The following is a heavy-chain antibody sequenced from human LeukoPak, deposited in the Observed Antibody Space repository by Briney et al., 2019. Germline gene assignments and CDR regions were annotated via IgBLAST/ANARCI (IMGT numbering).Heavy chain of an antibody. V-gene: IGHV3-21*01. CDR3: AELGITMIGGV. D-gene: IGHD3-10*02. Sequence: GGSLRLSCAASGFTFSSYGMNWVRQAPGKGLEWVSFISSSSSYINYADSVKGRFTISRDNAKNSLYLQMNSLRAEDTAVYYCAELGITMIGGVWGKGTTVTISS. CDR2: ISSSSSYI. CDR1: GFTFSSYG. J-gene: IGHJ6*04.